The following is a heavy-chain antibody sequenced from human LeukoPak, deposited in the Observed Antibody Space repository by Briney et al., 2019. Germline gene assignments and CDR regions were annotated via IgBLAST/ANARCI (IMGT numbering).Heavy chain of an antibody. J-gene: IGHJ4*02. Sequence: PGGSLRLSCAASGFALSSYWMHWVRQAPGKGLVWVSDINSDGSTTRYADSVQGRFTIPRDNAKNTLYLQMNSLRADDTAVYYCATRDYTSSKYWGQGTLVTVAS. CDR1: GFALSSYW. V-gene: IGHV3-74*01. D-gene: IGHD2-2*02. CDR2: INSDGSTT. CDR3: ATRDYTSSKY.